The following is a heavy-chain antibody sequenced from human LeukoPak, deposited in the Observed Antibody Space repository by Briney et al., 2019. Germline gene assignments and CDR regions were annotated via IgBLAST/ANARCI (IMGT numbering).Heavy chain of an antibody. J-gene: IGHJ4*02. Sequence: SETLSLTCTVSGGSISSYYWSWIRQPPGKGLEWIGSIYYSGSTYYNPSLKSRVTISVDTSKNQFSLKLSSVTAADTAMYYCARLQDGGLRYFDWLLLDYWGQGTLVTVSS. CDR2: IYYSGST. CDR1: GGSISSYY. V-gene: IGHV4-39*01. D-gene: IGHD3-9*01. CDR3: ARLQDGGLRYFDWLLLDY.